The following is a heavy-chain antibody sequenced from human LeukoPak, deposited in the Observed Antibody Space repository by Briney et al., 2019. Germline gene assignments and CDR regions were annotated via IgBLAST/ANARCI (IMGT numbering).Heavy chain of an antibody. J-gene: IGHJ4*02. Sequence: PSETLSLTCAVSGYSISSGYYWGWIRQPPGKGLEWIGSIYHSGSTYYNPSLKSRVTISVDTSKNQFSLKLSSVTAADTAVYYCARHGKGSSSSRDYWGQGTLVTVSS. V-gene: IGHV4-38-2*01. D-gene: IGHD6-13*01. CDR1: GYSISSGYY. CDR2: IYHSGST. CDR3: ARHGKGSSSSRDY.